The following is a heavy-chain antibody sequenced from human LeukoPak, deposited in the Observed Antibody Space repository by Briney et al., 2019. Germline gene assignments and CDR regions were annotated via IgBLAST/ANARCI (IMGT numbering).Heavy chain of an antibody. D-gene: IGHD6-19*01. J-gene: IGHJ4*02. CDR2: IIPILGIA. CDR3: AAVGPRERIFDY. V-gene: IGHV1-69*04. CDR1: GGTFSSYA. Sequence: ASVKVSCKASGGTFSSYAISWVRQAPGQGLEWMGRIIPILGIANYAQKFQGRVTITADKSTSTAYMELSSLRSEDTAVYYCAAVGPRERIFDYWGQGTLVTVSS.